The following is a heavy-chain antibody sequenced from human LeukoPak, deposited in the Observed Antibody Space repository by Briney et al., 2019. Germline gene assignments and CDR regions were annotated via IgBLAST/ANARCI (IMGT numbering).Heavy chain of an antibody. CDR2: MYYSWST. D-gene: IGHD2-15*01. Sequence: PSETLSLTCTVSGGSISSSGYYWGWIRQPPGKGLEWIGSMYYSWSTYYNPSLKSRVTISVDTSKNQFSLKLSSVTAADTAVYYCARGYCSGGSCYSYYYYNYMDVWGKGTTVTVSS. J-gene: IGHJ6*03. CDR1: GGSISSSGYY. V-gene: IGHV4-39*07. CDR3: ARGYCSGGSCYSYYYYNYMDV.